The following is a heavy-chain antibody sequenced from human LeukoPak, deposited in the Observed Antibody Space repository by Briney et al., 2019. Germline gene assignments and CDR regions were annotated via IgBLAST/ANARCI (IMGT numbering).Heavy chain of an antibody. V-gene: IGHV4-39*01. J-gene: IGHJ4*02. CDR1: GGSISSSSYY. Sequence: SETLSLTCTVSGGSISSSSYYWGWIRQPPGKGLEWIGSIYYSGSTYYNPSLKIRVTISVDTSKNQFSLKLSSVPAADTAVYYCASYPSGSYYGGYYFDYWGQGTLVTVSS. D-gene: IGHD1-26*01. CDR2: IYYSGST. CDR3: ASYPSGSYYGGYYFDY.